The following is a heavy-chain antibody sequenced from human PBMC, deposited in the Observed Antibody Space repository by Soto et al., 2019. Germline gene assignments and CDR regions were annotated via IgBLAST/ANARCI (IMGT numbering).Heavy chain of an antibody. D-gene: IGHD3-10*02. V-gene: IGHV4-59*01. CDR2: IFYSGST. CDR1: GGSISSYY. Sequence: QVQLQESGPGLVKPSETLSLTCTVSGGSISSYYWSWIRQPPGKGLEWIGFIFYSGSTSYNPSLRSRVTVSIDTSEYQFSLNLNSVTAADTDVYYCASMIGDPVLSFDSWGQGTLVAVSS. CDR3: ASMIGDPVLSFDS. J-gene: IGHJ5*01.